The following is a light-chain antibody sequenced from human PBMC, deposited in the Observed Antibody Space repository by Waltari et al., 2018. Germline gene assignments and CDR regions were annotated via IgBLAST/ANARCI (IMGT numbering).Light chain of an antibody. CDR3: QQYNNWPLT. Sequence: EIVMTQFPVTLSVSPGERATLSCRASQSVSDNVAWYQQKPGQTPRLLIYGASTRATGIPARFSGSGSGTDFSLTISTMQSEDFAIYYCQQYNNWPLTFGGGTKVEIK. V-gene: IGKV3-15*01. J-gene: IGKJ4*01. CDR2: GAS. CDR1: QSVSDN.